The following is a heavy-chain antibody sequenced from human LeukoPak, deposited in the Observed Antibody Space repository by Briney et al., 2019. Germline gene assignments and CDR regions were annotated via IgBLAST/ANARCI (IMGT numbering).Heavy chain of an antibody. Sequence: GESLKTSCKGSPYSFTTYWIVWVRQVPGKGLEWMGIIYPHDSDTRYSPSFLGQVTISADKSINTAYLQWSSPKASDTAMYYCAITQTGDTPDYWGQETLVTVSS. CDR1: PYSFTTYW. CDR3: AITQTGDTPDY. CDR2: IYPHDSDT. D-gene: IGHD3-10*01. V-gene: IGHV5-51*01. J-gene: IGHJ4*02.